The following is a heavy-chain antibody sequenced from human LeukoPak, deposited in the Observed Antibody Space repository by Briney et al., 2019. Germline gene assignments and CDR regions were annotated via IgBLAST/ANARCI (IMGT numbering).Heavy chain of an antibody. V-gene: IGHV4-30-4*01. J-gene: IGHJ4*02. D-gene: IGHD6-13*01. CDR3: ARESGAAGTFDY. CDR1: GGSISNGDYY. CDR2: IYYSGST. Sequence: SETLSLTCTVSGGSISNGDYYWSWIRQPPGKGLEWIGYIYYSGSTYYNPSLKSRVTMSVDTSKNQFSLKLSSVTAADTAVYYCARESGAAGTFDYWGQGTLVTVSS.